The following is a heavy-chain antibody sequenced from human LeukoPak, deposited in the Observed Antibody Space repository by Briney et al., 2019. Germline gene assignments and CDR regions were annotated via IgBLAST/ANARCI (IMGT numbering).Heavy chain of an antibody. J-gene: IGHJ6*02. CDR1: GFTFSSYG. V-gene: IGHV3-30*03. CDR3: ARTGVPYYYGMDV. Sequence: GGSLRLSCAASGFTFSSYGMHWVRQAPGKGLEWVAVISYDGSNKYYADSVKGRFTISRDNSKNTLYLQMNSLRAEDTAVYYCARTGVPYYYGMDVWGQGTTVTVSS. D-gene: IGHD7-27*01. CDR2: ISYDGSNK.